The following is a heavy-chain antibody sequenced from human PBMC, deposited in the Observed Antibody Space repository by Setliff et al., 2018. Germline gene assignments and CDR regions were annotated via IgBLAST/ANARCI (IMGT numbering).Heavy chain of an antibody. CDR3: ARVASGWWWFDY. Sequence: LRLSCAASGFAFSTYRMHWVRQAPGKGLEWVAVIWDDGGNKYHADSVKGRFTISRDNSKNTLYLQMNSLRPEDTAVYYCARVASGWWWFDYWGQGTLVTVSS. J-gene: IGHJ4*02. D-gene: IGHD6-19*01. CDR1: GFAFSTYR. V-gene: IGHV3-33*08. CDR2: IWDDGGNK.